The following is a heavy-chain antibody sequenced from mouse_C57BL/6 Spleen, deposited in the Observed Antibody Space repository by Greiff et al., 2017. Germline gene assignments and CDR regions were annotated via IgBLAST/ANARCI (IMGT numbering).Heavy chain of an antibody. V-gene: IGHV10-1*01. Sequence: EVKLVESGGGLVQPKGSLKLSCAASGFSFNTYAMNWVRPAPGKGLEWVARIRSKSNNYATYYADSVKDRFTISRDDSESMLYLQMNALRAEDSATYYCARSYDYDFPWFAYWGQGTLVTVSA. CDR3: ARSYDYDFPWFAY. J-gene: IGHJ3*01. D-gene: IGHD2-4*01. CDR2: IRSKSNNYAT. CDR1: GFSFNTYA.